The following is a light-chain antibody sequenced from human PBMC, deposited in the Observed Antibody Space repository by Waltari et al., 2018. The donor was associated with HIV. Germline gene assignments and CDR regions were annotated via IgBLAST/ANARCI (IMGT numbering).Light chain of an antibody. Sequence: QSALTQPTSASGSPGQSVTIPCTGPSSDIGAYKYFSWYQQHPGKAPKLIISEVSKRPSGVPDRFSGSKSGNTASLTVSGLQAEDEADYYCTSYGGSNNVLFGGGTKLTVL. CDR3: TSYGGSNNVL. J-gene: IGLJ2*01. V-gene: IGLV2-8*01. CDR2: EVS. CDR1: SSDIGAYKY.